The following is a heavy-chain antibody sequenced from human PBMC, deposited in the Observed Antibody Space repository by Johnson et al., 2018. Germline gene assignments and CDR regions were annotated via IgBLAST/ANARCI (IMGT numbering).Heavy chain of an antibody. J-gene: IGHJ1*01. V-gene: IGHV3-11*06. Sequence: VQLLESGGGLVKPGGSLRLSCAASGFTFSDYYMSWIRQAPGKGLEWVSYISSSSSYIFYADSMKGRFTISRDNAKNSLYLQMNSLRAEDTAVYYCAKDGRLLRYFDWAFIFQHWGQGTLVTVSS. D-gene: IGHD3-9*01. CDR3: AKDGRLLRYFDWAFIFQH. CDR2: ISSSSSYI. CDR1: GFTFSDYY.